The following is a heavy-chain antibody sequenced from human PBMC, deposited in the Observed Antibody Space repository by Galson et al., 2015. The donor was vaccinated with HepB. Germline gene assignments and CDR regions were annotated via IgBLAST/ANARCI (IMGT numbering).Heavy chain of an antibody. D-gene: IGHD3-22*01. CDR3: ARDSGEAYYYDSSARGNWFDP. J-gene: IGHJ5*02. CDR2: IYHSGST. V-gene: IGHV4-38-2*02. CDR1: GYSISSGYY. Sequence: TCPVSGYSISSGYYWGWIRQPPGKGLEWIGSIYHSGSTYYNPSLKSRVTISVDTSRNQFSLKLSSVTAADTAVYYCARDSGEAYYYDSSARGNWFDPWGQGTPVTVSS.